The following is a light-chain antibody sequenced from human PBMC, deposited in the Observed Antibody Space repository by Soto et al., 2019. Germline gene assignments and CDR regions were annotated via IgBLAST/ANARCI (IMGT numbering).Light chain of an antibody. CDR3: QQYVTSPA. V-gene: IGKV3-20*01. CDR1: QSVSSNY. CDR2: GAS. Sequence: EIVLTQSPGTLSLSPGDRATLSCRASQSVSSNYLAWYQQKPGQAPRLLIYGASRRATGIPDRFSGSGSGTDFTLTISRLEPEDFAVYYCQQYVTSPAFGQGTKVEIK. J-gene: IGKJ1*01.